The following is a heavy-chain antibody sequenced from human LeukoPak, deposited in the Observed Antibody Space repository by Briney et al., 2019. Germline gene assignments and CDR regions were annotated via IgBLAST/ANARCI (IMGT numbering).Heavy chain of an antibody. Sequence: ASVKVSCKASGYTFTDYSIHWVRQAPGQGLEWVGWINPNSGGTKYAQKFQGGVTMTRETSISTAYMELSTLNSDDTAVYFCAGSITATGDYWGQGTLVIVSS. CDR2: INPNSGGT. J-gene: IGHJ4*02. V-gene: IGHV1-2*02. CDR1: GYTFTDYS. CDR3: AGSITATGDY. D-gene: IGHD6-13*01.